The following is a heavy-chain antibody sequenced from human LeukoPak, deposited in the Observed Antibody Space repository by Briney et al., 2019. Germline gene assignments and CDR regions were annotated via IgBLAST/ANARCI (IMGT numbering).Heavy chain of an antibody. CDR2: IRYDGSNK. CDR1: GFTFSSYG. CDR3: ALLDSTLNAFDI. Sequence: GGSLRLSCAASGFTFSSYGMHWVRQAPGKGLEWVAFIRYDGSNKYYADSVKGRFTISRDNSKNTLYLQMNSLGAEDTAVYYCALLDSTLNAFDIWGQGTMVTVSS. V-gene: IGHV3-30*02. D-gene: IGHD2-2*01. J-gene: IGHJ3*02.